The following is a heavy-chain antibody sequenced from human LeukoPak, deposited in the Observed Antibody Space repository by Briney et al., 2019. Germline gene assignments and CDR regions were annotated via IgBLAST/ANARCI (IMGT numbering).Heavy chain of an antibody. CDR1: GFTVSSNY. J-gene: IGHJ4*02. CDR3: ARGAADYDFDY. D-gene: IGHD4-17*01. CDR2: IYSGGST. Sequence: GGSLRLSCAASGFTVSSNYMSWVRQAPGKGLEWVSVIYSGGSTYYADSVKGRFTISRDNSKNTLYLQMNSLRAEDTAVYYCARGAADYDFDYWGQGTLVTVSS. V-gene: IGHV3-53*01.